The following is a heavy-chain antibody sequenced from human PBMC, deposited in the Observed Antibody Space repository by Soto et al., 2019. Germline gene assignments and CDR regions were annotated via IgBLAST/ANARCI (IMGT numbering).Heavy chain of an antibody. D-gene: IGHD2-15*01. Sequence: TLSLTCAVSGGSISSGGYSWSWIRQPPGKGLEWIGYIYHSGSTRYNPSLKSRVTISVDKPNNQFSLKLSSMTGADAAVYYCATRPPQIVVTLLPFPSWGQGTPVTVSS. CDR1: GGSISSGGYS. V-gene: IGHV4-30-2*01. J-gene: IGHJ5*02. CDR3: ATRPPQIVVTLLPFPS. CDR2: IYHSGST.